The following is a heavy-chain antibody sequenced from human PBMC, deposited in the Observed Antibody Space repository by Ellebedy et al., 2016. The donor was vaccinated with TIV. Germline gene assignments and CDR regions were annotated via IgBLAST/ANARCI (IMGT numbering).Heavy chain of an antibody. D-gene: IGHD1-26*01. Sequence: PGGSLRLSCAASGFIISGDWMSRVRQAPGKGLEWVSSISSTGYYIYYADSGKGRFTISRDDAMSSLFLQMNSLSAEDTAVYYCARSGELDSWGQGTLVTVSS. CDR2: ISSTGYYI. J-gene: IGHJ4*02. V-gene: IGHV3-21*01. CDR1: GFIISGDW. CDR3: ARSGELDS.